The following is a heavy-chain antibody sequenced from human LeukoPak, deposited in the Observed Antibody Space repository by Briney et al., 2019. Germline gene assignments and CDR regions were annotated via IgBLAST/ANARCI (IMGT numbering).Heavy chain of an antibody. D-gene: IGHD5-24*01. J-gene: IGHJ4*02. CDR2: INPNSGGI. CDR1: GYTFTGYD. Sequence: ASVKVSCKASGYTFTGYDMHWVRQAPGQRLEWVGWINPNSGGIHYAQKFQGRVTMTRDTSINTAYMEVSRLGSDDTAVYYCTLYNHWGQGTLVTVSS. V-gene: IGHV1-2*02. CDR3: TLYNH.